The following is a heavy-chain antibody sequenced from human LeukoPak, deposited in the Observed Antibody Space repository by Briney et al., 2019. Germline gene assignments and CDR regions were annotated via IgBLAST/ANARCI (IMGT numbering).Heavy chain of an antibody. CDR3: ARGGPRITMVRGAKITFDP. Sequence: GASVKVSCKASGYTFTGYYMHWVRQAPGQGLEWMGWINPNSGGTNYAQKFQGRVTMTRDTSISTAYMELSRLRSDDTAVYYCARGGPRITMVRGAKITFDPWGQGTLVTVSS. V-gene: IGHV1-2*02. J-gene: IGHJ5*02. CDR1: GYTFTGYY. D-gene: IGHD3-10*01. CDR2: INPNSGGT.